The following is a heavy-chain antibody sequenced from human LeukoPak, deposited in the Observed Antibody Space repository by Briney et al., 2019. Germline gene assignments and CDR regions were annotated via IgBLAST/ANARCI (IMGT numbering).Heavy chain of an antibody. V-gene: IGHV3-23*01. J-gene: IGHJ4*02. Sequence: GGSLRLSCAASRFTFSSYGMIWVRQAPGRGLEWVSAISRSGGNTYYADSVKGRFTISIDNAKNTLYLQMNSLRAEATAVYYCAKDLDPLDYFDSWGQGTLVTVSS. CDR1: RFTFSSYG. CDR3: AKDLDPLDYFDS. CDR2: ISRSGGNT. D-gene: IGHD3-9*01.